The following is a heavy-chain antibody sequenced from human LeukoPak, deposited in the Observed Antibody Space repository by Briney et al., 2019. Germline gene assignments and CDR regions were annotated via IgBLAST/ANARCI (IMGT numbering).Heavy chain of an antibody. D-gene: IGHD3-3*01. CDR1: GFTFNSYE. V-gene: IGHV3-21*01. Sequence: GGSLRLSGTASGFTFNSYEMNWVRLAPGNGLEWVSFISSSSSYIYYADSVKGRFTISRDNAKKSLYLQMNSLRAEDTAVYYCARAGVPALLRRLWSGYQHQFDYWGQGTLVTVSS. J-gene: IGHJ4*02. CDR2: ISSSSSYI. CDR3: ARAGVPALLRRLWSGYQHQFDY.